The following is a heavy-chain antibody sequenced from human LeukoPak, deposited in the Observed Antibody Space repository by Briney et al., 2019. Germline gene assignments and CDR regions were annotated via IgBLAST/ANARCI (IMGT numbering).Heavy chain of an antibody. CDR3: AKDRTRSATPNYFDY. Sequence: GGSLRLSCAASGFTFSSFTMNWVRQAPGKGLEWVSAISGSGGSTYYADSVKGRFTISRDNSKNTLYLQMNSLRAEDTAVYYCAKDRTRSATPNYFDYWGQGTLVTVSS. J-gene: IGHJ4*02. CDR1: GFTFSSFT. D-gene: IGHD1-14*01. V-gene: IGHV3-23*01. CDR2: ISGSGGST.